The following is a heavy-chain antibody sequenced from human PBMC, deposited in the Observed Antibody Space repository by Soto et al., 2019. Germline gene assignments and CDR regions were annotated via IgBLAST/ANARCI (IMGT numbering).Heavy chain of an antibody. V-gene: IGHV3-30*03. J-gene: IGHJ6*02. CDR2: ISYDGSNK. Sequence: PGGSLRLSCAASGFTFSSYGMHWVRQAPGKGLEWVAVISYDGSNKYYADSVKGRFTISRDNAKNSLYLQMNSLRAEDTAVYYCARDHKGGYYYYGMDVWGQGTTVTVSS. CDR3: ARDHKGGYYYYGMDV. CDR1: GFTFSSYG.